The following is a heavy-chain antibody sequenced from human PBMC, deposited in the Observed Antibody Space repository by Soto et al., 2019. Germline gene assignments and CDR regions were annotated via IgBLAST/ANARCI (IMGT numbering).Heavy chain of an antibody. V-gene: IGHV4-4*02. CDR2: LHHGGST. Sequence: SETLSLTCDVSRYSINNNNWWSWVRQPPGGGLEWIGELHHGGSTNYNPSLESRVTFSVDISKNQFFLKLSSVTAADTAVYYCTKNSAYALEYWGQGTLVTVSS. CDR3: TKNSAYALEY. CDR1: RYSINNNNW. D-gene: IGHD5-12*01. J-gene: IGHJ4*02.